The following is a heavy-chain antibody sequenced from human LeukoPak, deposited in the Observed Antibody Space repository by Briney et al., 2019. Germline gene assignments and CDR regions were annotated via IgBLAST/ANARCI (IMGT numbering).Heavy chain of an antibody. J-gene: IGHJ2*01. CDR3: AKDGYYSSANHFARLHFDL. D-gene: IGHD3-3*01. Sequence: GGSLRLSCAASGFTFSSYAMSWVRQAPGKGLEWVSAISGSGGSTYYADSVKGRFTISRDNSKNTLYLQMNSLRAEDTAVYYCAKDGYYSSANHFARLHFDLWGRGTRVTVSS. CDR2: ISGSGGST. CDR1: GFTFSSYA. V-gene: IGHV3-23*01.